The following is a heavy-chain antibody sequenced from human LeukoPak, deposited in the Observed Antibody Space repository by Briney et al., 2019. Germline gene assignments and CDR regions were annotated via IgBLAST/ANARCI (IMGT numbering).Heavy chain of an antibody. D-gene: IGHD3-10*01. Sequence: GESLKISCKGSGYSFTSYWIGWVRQMPGKGLEWMGIIYPGDSDTRYSPSLQGQVTNSVDTSIGTAYLQWSSLKASDTAMYYCARQEGFGIDYWGQGTLVTVSS. V-gene: IGHV5-51*01. CDR1: GYSFTSYW. CDR3: ARQEGFGIDY. CDR2: IYPGDSDT. J-gene: IGHJ4*02.